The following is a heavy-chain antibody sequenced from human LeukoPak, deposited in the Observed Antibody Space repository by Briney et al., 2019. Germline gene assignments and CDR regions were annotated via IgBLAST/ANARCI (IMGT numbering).Heavy chain of an antibody. CDR2: IIDSGST. CDR3: ATYGPTSGGYTFEY. V-gene: IGHV4-4*02. D-gene: IGHD2-15*01. Sequence: PSGTLSLTCAVSGCSISSCYWWSWVRQPPMKGLEWIGEIIDSGSTNYNPSLKGRITISLDKTKNQFSLNVNSVTAADTAVYYCATYGPTSGGYTFEYWGQGILVTVSS. J-gene: IGHJ4*02. CDR1: GCSISSCYW.